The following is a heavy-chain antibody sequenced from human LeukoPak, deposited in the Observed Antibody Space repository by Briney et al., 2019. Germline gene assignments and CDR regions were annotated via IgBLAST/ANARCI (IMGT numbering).Heavy chain of an antibody. CDR2: ISYDGSNK. V-gene: IGHV3-30*18. J-gene: IGHJ4*02. CDR3: AKDRYWQQLVFTPFDY. D-gene: IGHD6-13*01. CDR1: GFTFSSYG. Sequence: PGGSLRLSCAASGFTFSSYGMHWVRQAPGKGLEWVAVISYDGSNKYYADSVKGRFTISRDNSKNTLYLQMNSLRAEDTAVYYCAKDRYWQQLVFTPFDYWGQGTLVTVSS.